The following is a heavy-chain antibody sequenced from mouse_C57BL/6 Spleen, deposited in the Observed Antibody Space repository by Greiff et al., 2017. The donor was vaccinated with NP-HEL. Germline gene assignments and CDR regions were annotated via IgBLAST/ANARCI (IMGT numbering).Heavy chain of an antibody. CDR3: AKNGNGSSSYWYFDV. J-gene: IGHJ1*03. V-gene: IGHV2-5*01. CDR1: GFSLTSYG. CDR2: IWRGGST. Sequence: VQRVESGPGLVQPSQSLSITCTVSGFSLTSYGVHWVRQSPGKGLEWLGVIWRGGSTDYNAAFMSRLSITKDNSKSQVFFKMNSLQADDTAIYYCAKNGNGSSSYWYFDVWGTGTTVTVSS. D-gene: IGHD1-1*01.